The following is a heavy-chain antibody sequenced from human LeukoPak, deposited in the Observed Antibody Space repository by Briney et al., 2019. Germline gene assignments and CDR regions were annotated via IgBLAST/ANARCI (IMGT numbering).Heavy chain of an antibody. J-gene: IGHJ4*02. D-gene: IGHD3-22*01. Sequence: GGSLRLSCAASGFTFSSYWMHWVRQAPGKGQVWVSRINSDGSSTSYADSVKGRFTISRDNAKDTLYLQMNSLRAEDTAVYYCARDLGQYYYDSSGYWGFDYWGQGTLVTVSS. V-gene: IGHV3-74*01. CDR1: GFTFSSYW. CDR2: INSDGSST. CDR3: ARDLGQYYYDSSGYWGFDY.